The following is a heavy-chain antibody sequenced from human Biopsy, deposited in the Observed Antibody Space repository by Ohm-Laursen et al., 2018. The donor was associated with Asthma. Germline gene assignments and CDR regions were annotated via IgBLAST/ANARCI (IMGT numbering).Heavy chain of an antibody. CDR2: VNTGNGDT. J-gene: IGHJ3*01. Sequence: SVKVSCKASGYNFISFAIHWVRQAPGQRLEWMGWVNTGNGDTKYSQKFQGRVTITSDTSASTAYMELRSLRSEDTATYYCARTYYDFLTGQVKDVFGVWGQGTMVTVSS. D-gene: IGHD3-9*01. V-gene: IGHV1-3*04. CDR1: GYNFISFA. CDR3: ARTYYDFLTGQVKDVFGV.